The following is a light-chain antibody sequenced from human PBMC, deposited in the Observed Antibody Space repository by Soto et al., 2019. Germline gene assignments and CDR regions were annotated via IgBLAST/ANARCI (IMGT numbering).Light chain of an antibody. CDR3: CSYATSSTYV. J-gene: IGLJ1*01. CDR2: EGN. CDR1: SSDVGTFSL. Sequence: QXVLTQPASVSGSPGQSITISCTGASSDVGTFSLVSWYQQHPGKAPKLIIYEGNKRPSGVSSRFSGFKSGDTVSLTVSGLQAEDEADYYCCSYATSSTYVFGTGTKVTVL. V-gene: IGLV2-23*01.